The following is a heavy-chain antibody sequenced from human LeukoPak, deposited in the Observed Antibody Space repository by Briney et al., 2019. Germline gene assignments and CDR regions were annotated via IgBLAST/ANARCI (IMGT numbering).Heavy chain of an antibody. V-gene: IGHV3-64D*06. CDR1: GLSFSGQW. Sequence: PGGSLRLSCVASGLSFSGQWLNWVRQAPGKGLEYVSAISSSGGSTYYADSVKGRFTISRDNSKNTLYLQMSSLRAEATAVYYCVNAAAPWQWLPDWGQGTLVTVSS. CDR3: VNAAAPWQWLPD. D-gene: IGHD6-19*01. CDR2: ISSSGGST. J-gene: IGHJ4*02.